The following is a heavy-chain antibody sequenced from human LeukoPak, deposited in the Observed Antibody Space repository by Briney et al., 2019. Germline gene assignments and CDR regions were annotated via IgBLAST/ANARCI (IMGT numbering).Heavy chain of an antibody. CDR2: IYTSGST. D-gene: IGHD6-13*01. Sequence: SETLSLTCTVSGGSISSYYWSWIRQPAGKGLEWIGRIYTSGSTYYNSSLKSRVTISVDTSKNQFSLKLSSVTAADTAVYYCARVEKYTSSGPTDPWGQGTLVTVSS. CDR3: ARVEKYTSSGPTDP. CDR1: GGSISSYY. J-gene: IGHJ5*02. V-gene: IGHV4-4*07.